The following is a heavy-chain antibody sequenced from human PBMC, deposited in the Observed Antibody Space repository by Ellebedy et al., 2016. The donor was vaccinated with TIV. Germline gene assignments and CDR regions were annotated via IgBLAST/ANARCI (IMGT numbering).Heavy chain of an antibody. D-gene: IGHD6-19*01. CDR2: INPSGGST. Sequence: ASVKVSCKASGYTFTSYYMQWVRQAPGQGLEWMGIINPSGGSTSYAQKFQGRVTMTRDTSITTAYMELSRLRSDDTAVYYCARGQWLVRPLDYWGQGTLVTVSS. V-gene: IGHV1-46*01. CDR3: ARGQWLVRPLDY. J-gene: IGHJ4*02. CDR1: GYTFTSYY.